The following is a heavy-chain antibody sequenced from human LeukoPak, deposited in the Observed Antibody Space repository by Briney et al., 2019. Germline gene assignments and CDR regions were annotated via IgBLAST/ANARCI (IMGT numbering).Heavy chain of an antibody. CDR1: GYTFTSHY. J-gene: IGHJ4*02. V-gene: IGHV1-46*01. CDR3: ARMDMDIAMVTNYLDH. CDR2: IHPSGSST. D-gene: IGHD5-18*01. Sequence: ASVKISCKASGYTFTSHYMHWVRQAPGQGLEWMGVIHPSGSSTNYAQKFQGRVTMTKDTSTSTVYIELNSLRSEDTAVYYCARMDMDIAMVTNYLDHWGQGTLVSVSS.